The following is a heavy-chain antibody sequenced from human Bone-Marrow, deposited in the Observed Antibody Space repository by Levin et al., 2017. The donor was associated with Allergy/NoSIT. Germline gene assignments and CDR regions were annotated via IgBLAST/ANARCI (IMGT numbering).Heavy chain of an antibody. Sequence: SETLSLTCTVAGGSISSGRYYWGWIRQHPGKGLEWIGNIYYSGSTYFNPSLKIRFTISLYTSKNQFSLELTSVTGADTAVYFCARTSVAGHYFDYWGQGTPVTVSS. CDR2: IYYSGST. CDR1: GGSISSGRYY. CDR3: ARTSVAGHYFDY. J-gene: IGHJ4*02. D-gene: IGHD2-15*01. V-gene: IGHV4-31*03.